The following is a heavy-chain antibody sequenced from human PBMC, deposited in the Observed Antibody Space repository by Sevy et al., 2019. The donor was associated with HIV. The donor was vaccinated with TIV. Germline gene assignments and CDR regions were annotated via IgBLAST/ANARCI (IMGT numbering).Heavy chain of an antibody. CDR1: GFTFGSYW. J-gene: IGHJ4*02. D-gene: IGHD6-6*01. CDR3: ARMYSSSSGRGLDN. V-gene: IGHV3-7*01. CDR2: IKEDGSGR. Sequence: GGSLRLSCAASGFTFGSYWMTWVRQAPGKGLEWLANIKEDGSGRFYVDSVRGRFTVSRDNAKKILYLQMNNLRGEDTALYYCARMYSSSSGRGLDNWGQGALVTVSS.